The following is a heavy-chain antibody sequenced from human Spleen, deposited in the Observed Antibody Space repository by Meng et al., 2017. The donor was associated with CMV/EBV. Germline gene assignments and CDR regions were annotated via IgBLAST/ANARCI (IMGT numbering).Heavy chain of an antibody. J-gene: IGHJ4*02. D-gene: IGHD6-6*01. Sequence: GVLKISCAASGFTFSSYWMHWVRQAPGKGLVWVSRIDSTGSSTAYADSVKGRFSVSRDNAKNTLYLQMNSLRAEDTAVYYCARGRSSSFVWGQGTLVTVSS. CDR3: ARGRSSSFV. CDR1: GFTFSSYW. V-gene: IGHV3-74*01. CDR2: IDSTGSST.